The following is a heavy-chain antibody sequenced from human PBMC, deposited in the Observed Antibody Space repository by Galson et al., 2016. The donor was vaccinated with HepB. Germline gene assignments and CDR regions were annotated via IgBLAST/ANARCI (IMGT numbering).Heavy chain of an antibody. D-gene: IGHD3-22*01. CDR3: ARYSSGYRPNFDY. Sequence: ETLSLTCTVSGGSISSSTYYWGWIRQPPGKGLEWLGSIYYSGTTYDSPSLKSRVTISVDTSKNQFSLKLSSVTAADTAVYYCARYSSGYRPNFDYWGQGTLVTVSS. CDR2: IYYSGTT. CDR1: GGSISSSTYY. J-gene: IGHJ4*02. V-gene: IGHV4-39*01.